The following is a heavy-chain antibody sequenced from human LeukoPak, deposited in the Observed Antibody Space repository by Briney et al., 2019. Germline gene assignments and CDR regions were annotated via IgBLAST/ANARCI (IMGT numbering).Heavy chain of an antibody. D-gene: IGHD3-22*01. Sequence: GESLKISCKGSGYSFTCYWISWVRQMPGKGLEWMGRIDPSDSYTNYSPSFQGHVTISADKSISTAYLQWSSLKASDTAMYYCARHRPYYYDSSGYYYSDYWGQGTLVTVSS. J-gene: IGHJ4*02. CDR3: ARHRPYYYDSSGYYYSDY. CDR1: GYSFTCYW. CDR2: IDPSDSYT. V-gene: IGHV5-10-1*01.